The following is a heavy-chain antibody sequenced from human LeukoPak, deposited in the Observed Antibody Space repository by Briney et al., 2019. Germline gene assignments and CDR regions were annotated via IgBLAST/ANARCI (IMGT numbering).Heavy chain of an antibody. CDR2: IYYSGST. V-gene: IGHV4-59*01. J-gene: IGHJ4*02. CDR1: GGSISSYY. D-gene: IGHD6-13*01. CDR3: ARGIAAAGNTNGYYFDY. Sequence: KSSETLSLTCTVSGGSISSYYWSWIRQPPGKGLEWIGYIYYSGSTNYNPSLKSRVTISVDTSKNQFSLKLSSVTAADTAVYYCARGIAAAGNTNGYYFDYWGQGTLVTVSS.